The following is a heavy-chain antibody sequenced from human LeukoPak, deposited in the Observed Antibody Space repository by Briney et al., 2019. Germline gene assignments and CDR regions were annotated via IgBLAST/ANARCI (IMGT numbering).Heavy chain of an antibody. D-gene: IGHD4-17*01. CDR1: GFTFSSYG. CDR3: AKDNYDYGDYDGGDY. J-gene: IGHJ4*02. V-gene: IGHV3-30*02. CDR2: IRYDGSNK. Sequence: GGSLRLSCAASGFTFSSYGMHWVRQAPGKGLEWVAFIRYDGSNKYYADSVKGRFTISRDNSKNTLYLQMNSLRAEDTALYYCAKDNYDYGDYDGGDYWGQGTLVTVSS.